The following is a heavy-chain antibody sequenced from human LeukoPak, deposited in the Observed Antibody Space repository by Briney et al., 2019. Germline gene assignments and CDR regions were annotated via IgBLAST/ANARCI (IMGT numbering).Heavy chain of an antibody. CDR2: ISYDGSNK. J-gene: IGHJ4*02. D-gene: IGHD3-10*01. Sequence: GGSLRLSCAASGFTFSNYAMHWVRQAPGKGLEWVAVISYDGSNKYYADSVKGRFTISRDNSKNTLYLQMNSLRAEDTAVYYCAKARITMVRSGFDYWGQGTLVTVSS. V-gene: IGHV3-30*04. CDR3: AKARITMVRSGFDY. CDR1: GFTFSNYA.